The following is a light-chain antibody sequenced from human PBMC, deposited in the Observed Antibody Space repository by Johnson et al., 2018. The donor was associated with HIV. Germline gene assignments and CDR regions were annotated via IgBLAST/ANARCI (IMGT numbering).Light chain of an antibody. Sequence: QSVLTQPPSVSAAPGQKVTISCSGSSSNIGNNYVSWYQQVPGTAPKLLIYDNDERPSGISDRFSGSKSGTSGTLGITGLQTGDEADYYCGTWDSSLSAGGVFGTGTKVTVL. V-gene: IGLV1-51*01. J-gene: IGLJ1*01. CDR1: SSNIGNNY. CDR3: GTWDSSLSAGGV. CDR2: DND.